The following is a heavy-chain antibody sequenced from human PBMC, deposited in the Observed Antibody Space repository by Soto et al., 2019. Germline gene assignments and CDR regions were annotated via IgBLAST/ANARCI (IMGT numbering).Heavy chain of an antibody. J-gene: IGHJ4*02. V-gene: IGHV4-39*01. D-gene: IGHD3-3*01. CDR2: IYYSGST. CDR1: GCSISSSSYY. Sequence: QLQLQESGPGLVKPSETLSLTCTVSGCSISSSSYYWGWIRQPPGKGLEWIGSIYYSGSTYYNPSLKSRVAISVDTSKNQFSLKLSSVTAADTAVYYCARHYDFWSGYIDYWGQGTLVTVSS. CDR3: ARHYDFWSGYIDY.